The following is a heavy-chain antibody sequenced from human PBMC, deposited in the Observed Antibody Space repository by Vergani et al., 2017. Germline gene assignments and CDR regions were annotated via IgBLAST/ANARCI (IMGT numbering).Heavy chain of an antibody. V-gene: IGHV4-39*01. CDR1: GDSVISTDYH. D-gene: IGHD2-15*01. CDR3: ASKRGACRAAYCHSYDF. CDR2: MDYRGST. Sequence: QVQLQESGPGLVKPSETLSLTCTVSGDSVISTDYHWGWIRQPPVKGLEWFGSMDYRGSTSYNPSLESRISISFETPKNQFSLRLTSVTAADTAVYYCASKRGACRAAYCHSYDFWGPGTLVGVSS. J-gene: IGHJ4*02.